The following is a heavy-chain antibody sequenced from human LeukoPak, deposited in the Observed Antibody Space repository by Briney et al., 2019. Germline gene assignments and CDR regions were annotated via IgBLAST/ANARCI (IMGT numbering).Heavy chain of an antibody. V-gene: IGHV4-59*01. CDR3: ARRGLYCSGGSCYPGFDY. CDR2: IYYSGST. D-gene: IGHD2-15*01. J-gene: IGHJ4*02. Sequence: SETLSLTCTVSGGSISSYYWSWIRQPPGKGLEWIGYIYYSGSTNYNPSLKSRVTISVDTSKNQFSLKLSSVTAADTAVYYCARRGLYCSGGSCYPGFDYWGQGTLVTVS. CDR1: GGSISSYY.